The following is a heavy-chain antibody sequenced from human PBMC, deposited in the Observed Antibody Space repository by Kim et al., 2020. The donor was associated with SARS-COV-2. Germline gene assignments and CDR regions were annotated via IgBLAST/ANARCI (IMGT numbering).Heavy chain of an antibody. J-gene: IGHJ4*02. CDR1: GFTFSSYA. CDR2: ISYDGSNK. V-gene: IGHV3-30*04. CDR3: ARSAGS. Sequence: GGSLRLSCAASGFTFSSYAMHWVRQAPGKGLEWVAVISYDGSNKYYADSVKGRFTISRDNSKNTLYLQMNSLRAEDTAVYYCARSAGSWGQGTLVTVSS.